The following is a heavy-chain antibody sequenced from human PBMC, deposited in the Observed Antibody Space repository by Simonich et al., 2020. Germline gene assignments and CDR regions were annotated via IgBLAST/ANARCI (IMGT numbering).Heavy chain of an antibody. CDR2: INHSGST. D-gene: IGHD3-10*01. CDR3: ARRRKVRGVQYYFDY. J-gene: IGHJ4*02. V-gene: IGHV4-34*01. CDR1: GGSFSGYY. Sequence: QVQLQQWGAGLLKPSETLSLTCAVYGGSFSGYYWSWIRQPPGKGLEWIGEINHSGSTNYNPSLKSRVTISVATSKNQFSLKLSSVTAADTAVYYCARRRKVRGVQYYFDYWGQGTLVTVSS.